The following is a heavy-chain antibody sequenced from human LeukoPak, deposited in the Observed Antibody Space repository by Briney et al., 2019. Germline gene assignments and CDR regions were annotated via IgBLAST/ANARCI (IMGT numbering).Heavy chain of an antibody. CDR3: ARGNSTYSTYFYFCVIDV. CDR1: GGSISSQY. Sequence: SETLSLTCTVSGGSISSQYWSWIRQPPGKGLEWVGYIYYSGSTNYAPSLKSRVTMSVDTSTSQFSLKLSSLTAADTAVYYCARGNSTYSTYFYFCVIDVWGQGTTVTVSS. CDR2: IYYSGST. V-gene: IGHV4-59*08. J-gene: IGHJ6*02. D-gene: IGHD2/OR15-2a*01.